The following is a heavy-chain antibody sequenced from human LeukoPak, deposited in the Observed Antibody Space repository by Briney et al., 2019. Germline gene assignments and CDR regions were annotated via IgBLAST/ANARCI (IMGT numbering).Heavy chain of an antibody. J-gene: IGHJ6*02. CDR3: ARHYYYYGMDV. V-gene: IGHV3-74*01. CDR2: INNDGSST. CDR1: GFTFSSYW. Sequence: GGSLRLSCAASGFTFSSYWMHWVRQAPGKGLVWVSRINNDGSSTSYADSVKGRFTISRDNAKNTLYLQMNSLRAEDTAVYYCARHYYYYGMDVWGQGTTVTVSS.